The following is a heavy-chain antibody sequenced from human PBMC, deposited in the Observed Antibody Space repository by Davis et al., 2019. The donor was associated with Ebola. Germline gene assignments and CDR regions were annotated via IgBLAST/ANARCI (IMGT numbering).Heavy chain of an antibody. D-gene: IGHD1-26*01. J-gene: IGHJ3*02. V-gene: IGHV3-23*01. CDR2: LGTSADT. CDR3: AKDTSNIWFDI. CDR1: GFIFRNYV. Sequence: GESLKISCAASGFIFRNYVMSWVRQAPGNGLEWVSTLGTSADTYYADSVKGRFTISRDNSRNTLYLQMNGLRVEDTAIYYCAKDTSNIWFDIWGQGTNVTVSS.